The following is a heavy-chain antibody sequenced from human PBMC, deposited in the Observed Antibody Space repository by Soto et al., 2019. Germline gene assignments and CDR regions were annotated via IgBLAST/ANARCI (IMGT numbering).Heavy chain of an antibody. Sequence: QVQLQESGPGLVKPSGTLSLTCAVSGISISTSNWWTWFRQPPGKGLEWLGEVFHSGSTTYNPSLDGRVSISVDKSKSQFSLDLTSVTAADTAVYYCSKSSEFNRFFASWGQGTLVTVSS. J-gene: IGHJ4*02. CDR3: SKSSEFNRFFAS. V-gene: IGHV4-4*02. CDR2: VFHSGST. D-gene: IGHD3-16*01. CDR1: GISISTSNW.